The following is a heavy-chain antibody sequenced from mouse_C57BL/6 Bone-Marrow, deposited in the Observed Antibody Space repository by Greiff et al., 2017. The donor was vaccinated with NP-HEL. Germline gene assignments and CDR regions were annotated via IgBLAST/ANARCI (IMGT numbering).Heavy chain of an antibody. CDR2: ISNGGGST. Sequence: EVMLVESGGGLVQPGGSLKLSCAASGFTFSDYYMYWVRQTPEKRLEWVAYISNGGGSTYYPDTVKGRFTISRDNAKNTLYLQMSRLKSEDTAMYYCARLSTMITTGYYFDYWGQGTTLTVSS. D-gene: IGHD2-4*01. J-gene: IGHJ2*01. CDR1: GFTFSDYY. V-gene: IGHV5-12*01. CDR3: ARLSTMITTGYYFDY.